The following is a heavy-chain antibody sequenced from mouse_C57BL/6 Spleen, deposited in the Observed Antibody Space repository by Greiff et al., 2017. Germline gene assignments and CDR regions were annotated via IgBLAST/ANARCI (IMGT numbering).Heavy chain of an antibody. CDR3: ARDTTRAPWFAY. CDR2: IDPSDSET. V-gene: IGHV1-52*01. D-gene: IGHD3-3*01. CDR1: GYTFTSYW. Sequence: QVQLKQPGAELVRPGSSVKLSCKASGYTFTSYWMHWVKQRPIQGLEWIGNIDPSDSETHYNQKFKDKATLTVDKSSSTAYMQLSSLTSEDSAVYYCARDTTRAPWFAYWGQGTLVTVSA. J-gene: IGHJ3*01.